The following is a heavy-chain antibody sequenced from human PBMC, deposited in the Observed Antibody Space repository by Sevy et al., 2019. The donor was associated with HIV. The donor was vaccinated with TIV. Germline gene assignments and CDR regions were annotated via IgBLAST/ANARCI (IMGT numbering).Heavy chain of an antibody. CDR1: GFTFSSYA. Sequence: GGSLRLSCSASGFTFSSYAMHWVPQAPGKGLEYVSAISSNGGSTYYADSVKGRFTISRDNSKNTLYLQMSSLRAEDTAVYYCVKDPYSGSYFDAFDIWGQGTMVTVSS. J-gene: IGHJ3*02. V-gene: IGHV3-64D*06. CDR3: VKDPYSGSYFDAFDI. D-gene: IGHD1-26*01. CDR2: ISSNGGST.